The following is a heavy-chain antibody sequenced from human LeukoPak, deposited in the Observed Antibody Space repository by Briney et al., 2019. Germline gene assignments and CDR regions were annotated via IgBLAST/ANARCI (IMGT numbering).Heavy chain of an antibody. J-gene: IGHJ4*02. CDR1: GYTFTGYY. Sequence: ASVKVSCKASGYTFTGYYMHWVRQAPGQGLEWMGRINPNNGATNYAQKLQGRVTITGDTSISTAYMELSSLRSEDTAVYYCARSYGGNSCFDYWGQGTLVTVSS. CDR2: INPNNGAT. V-gene: IGHV1-2*06. D-gene: IGHD4-23*01. CDR3: ARSYGGNSCFDY.